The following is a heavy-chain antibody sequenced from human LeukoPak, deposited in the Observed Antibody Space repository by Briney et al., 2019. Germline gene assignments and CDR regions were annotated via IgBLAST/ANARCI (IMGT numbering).Heavy chain of an antibody. CDR1: GFTFSGYW. CDR2: INLDGSER. D-gene: IGHD3-22*01. Sequence: PGGSLRLSCAASGFTFSGYWMSWVRQAPGKGLEWVANINLDGSERHYVDSARGRFTISRDNAKNSLYLQMNSLRAEDTALYYCATSDDSSGSDWGQGTLVTVSS. J-gene: IGHJ4*02. V-gene: IGHV3-7*01. CDR3: ATSDDSSGSD.